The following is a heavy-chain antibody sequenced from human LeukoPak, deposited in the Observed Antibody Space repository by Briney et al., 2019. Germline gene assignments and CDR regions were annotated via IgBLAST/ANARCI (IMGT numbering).Heavy chain of an antibody. CDR3: ARGQYCSSTSCYTRQFDP. D-gene: IGHD2-2*02. V-gene: IGHV1-8*01. J-gene: IGHJ5*02. CDR2: MNPNSGNT. Sequence: ASVKVSCKASGYTFTSYDINWVRQATGQGLEWMGWMNPNSGNTGYAQKFQGRVTITRDTSASTAYMELSSLGSEDTAVYYCARGQYCSSTSCYTRQFDPWGQGTLVTVSS. CDR1: GYTFTSYD.